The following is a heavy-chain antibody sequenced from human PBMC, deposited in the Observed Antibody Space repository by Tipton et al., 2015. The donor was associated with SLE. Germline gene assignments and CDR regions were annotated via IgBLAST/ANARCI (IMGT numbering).Heavy chain of an antibody. CDR2: IYYTGST. Sequence: TLSLTCPVSGGSISTYYWTWIRQPPGKRLEWIGYIYYTGSTNYNPSLKGRVTMSVDTSKNQFSLKGRSVTAADTAVYFCARRVPHRYYFDLWGRGTLVTVSS. V-gene: IGHV4-59*01. J-gene: IGHJ2*01. D-gene: IGHD1-26*01. CDR1: GGSISTYY. CDR3: ARRVPHRYYFDL.